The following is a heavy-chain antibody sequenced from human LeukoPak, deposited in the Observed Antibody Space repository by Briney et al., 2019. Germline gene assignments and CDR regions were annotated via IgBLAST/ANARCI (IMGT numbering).Heavy chain of an antibody. D-gene: IGHD6-19*01. CDR2: ISYDGSNK. Sequence: GGSLRLSCAASGFTFSSYAMHWVRQAPGKGLEWVAVISYDGSNKYYADSVKGRFTISRDNSKNTLYLQMNSLRAEDTAVYYCASSAVAGMADYWGQGTLVTVSS. J-gene: IGHJ4*02. CDR3: ASSAVAGMADY. V-gene: IGHV3-30*14. CDR1: GFTFSSYA.